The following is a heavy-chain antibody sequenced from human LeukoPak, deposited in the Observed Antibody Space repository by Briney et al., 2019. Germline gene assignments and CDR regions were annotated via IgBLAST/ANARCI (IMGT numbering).Heavy chain of an antibody. CDR3: AKVGLTMVRGVISYFDY. CDR1: GFTFSSYA. Sequence: GGSLRLSCAASGFTFSSYAMSWVRQAPGKGLEWVSAISGSGGSTYYADSVKGRFTISRDNSKNTLYPQMNSLRAKDTAVYYCAKVGLTMVRGVISYFDYWGQGTLVTVSS. CDR2: ISGSGGST. V-gene: IGHV3-23*01. D-gene: IGHD3-10*01. J-gene: IGHJ4*02.